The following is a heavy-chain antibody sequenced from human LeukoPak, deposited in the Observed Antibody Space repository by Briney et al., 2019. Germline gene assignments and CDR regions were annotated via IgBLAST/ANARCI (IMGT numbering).Heavy chain of an antibody. J-gene: IGHJ4*02. V-gene: IGHV3-30*02. CDR1: GCSFSGYG. CDR3: AKDGGWGFNY. CDR2: IRNDGSNK. D-gene: IGHD2-8*01. Sequence: GGSLTLSCEASGCSFSGYGMHWVRQAQARVLQRVAFIRNDGSNKYYADSVKGRFAISRDNSKKTLYLQMNSLRAEDTAVYYCAKDGGWGFNYWGQGTLVTVSS.